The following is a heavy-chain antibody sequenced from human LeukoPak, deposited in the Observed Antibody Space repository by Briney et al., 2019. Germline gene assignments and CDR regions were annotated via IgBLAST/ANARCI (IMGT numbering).Heavy chain of an antibody. D-gene: IGHD6-13*01. CDR2: IYSGGST. V-gene: IGHV3-53*04. CDR1: GFTVSSNY. CDR3: ARDRAAAGTAPYWYFDL. J-gene: IGHJ2*01. Sequence: GGSLRLSCAASGFTVSSNYMSWVRQAPGKGLEWVSVIYSGGSTYYADSVKGRFTISRHNCKNTLYLQMNSLRAEDTAVYYCARDRAAAGTAPYWYFDLWGRGTLVTVSS.